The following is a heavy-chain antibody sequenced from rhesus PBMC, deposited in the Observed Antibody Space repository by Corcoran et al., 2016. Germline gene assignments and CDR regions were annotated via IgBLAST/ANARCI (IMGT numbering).Heavy chain of an antibody. CDR3: ARYPYYYSGSYSAHFDY. J-gene: IGHJ4*01. CDR2: INGNRGNT. Sequence: QVQLQESGPGLVKPSETLSLTCAVSGGSFSSYWWSWIRQPPGKGVDWIWEINGNRGNTNQNTCLKSRVTISKDAAKNQCSLKLSSVTAADTAVYYCARYPYYYSGSYSAHFDYWGQGVLVTVSS. V-gene: IGHV4-80*01. D-gene: IGHD3-16*01. CDR1: GGSFSSYW.